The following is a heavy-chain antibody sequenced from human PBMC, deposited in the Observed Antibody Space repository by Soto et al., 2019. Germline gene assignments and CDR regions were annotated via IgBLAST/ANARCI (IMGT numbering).Heavy chain of an antibody. CDR3: ARDPIVRGVVGWYFDL. CDR1: GGSISRSVYY. V-gene: IGHV4-31*11. Sequence: QVQLQESGPGLVKPSQTLSLTCAVSGGSISRSVYYCNWIRQHPGKGQEWIGYIHNSGTTYYNPSLKSRLTFSVDTSKNQFSLKLSSVTTADTAVYYCARDPIVRGVVGWYFDLWGRGTLVTVSS. CDR2: IHNSGTT. D-gene: IGHD3-10*01. J-gene: IGHJ2*01.